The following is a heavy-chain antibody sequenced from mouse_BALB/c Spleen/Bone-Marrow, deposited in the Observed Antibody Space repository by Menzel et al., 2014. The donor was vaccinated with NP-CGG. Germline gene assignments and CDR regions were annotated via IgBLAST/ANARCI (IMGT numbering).Heavy chain of an antibody. D-gene: IGHD4-1*01. V-gene: IGHV1S56*01. CDR1: GYTFTSYY. J-gene: IGHJ2*01. CDR2: IYPGNVNT. Sequence: QVQLQQSGPELVKPGAPVRISCKAAGYTFTSYYIHWVKQRPGQGLEWIGWIYPGNVNTKYNEKFKGKATLTADKSSSTAYIQLSSLTSEDSAVYFCAREANWNFDYWGQGTTLTVSS. CDR3: AREANWNFDY.